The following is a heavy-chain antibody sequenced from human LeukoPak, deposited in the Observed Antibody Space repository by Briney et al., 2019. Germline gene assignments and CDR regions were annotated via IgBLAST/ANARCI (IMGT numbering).Heavy chain of an antibody. CDR2: IYTSGST. CDR3: AILRAYCGGDCYSSFDY. J-gene: IGHJ4*02. V-gene: IGHV4-61*02. D-gene: IGHD2-21*02. Sequence: PSETLSLTCTVSGGSISSGSYYWSWIRQPAGKGLEGIWRIYTSGSTNYNPSLKSRVTISVATSTNKFSLKLSSVTAADTAVYYCAILRAYCGGDCYSSFDYWGQGTLVTVSS. CDR1: GGSISSGSYY.